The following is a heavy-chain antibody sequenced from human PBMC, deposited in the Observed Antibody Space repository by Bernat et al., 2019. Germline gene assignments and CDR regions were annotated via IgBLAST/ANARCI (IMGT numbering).Heavy chain of an antibody. CDR2: IKQDGSEK. CDR1: GFTLIIYW. J-gene: IGHJ4*02. CDR3: AALWFRGWFDY. V-gene: IGHV3-7*01. D-gene: IGHD3-10*01. Sequence: EVQLVESGGGLVQPGGSLRLSCAVSGFTLIIYWMPWVRQVPGKGREWVANIKQDGSEKYYVDSVKGRFTISRDNAKNSLYLQMNSLRAEDTAVYYCAALWFRGWFDYWGQGTLVTVSS.